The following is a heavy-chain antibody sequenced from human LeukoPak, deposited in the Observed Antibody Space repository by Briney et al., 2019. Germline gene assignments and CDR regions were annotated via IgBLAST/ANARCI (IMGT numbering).Heavy chain of an antibody. V-gene: IGHV3-21*04. CDR3: VRDRGTYRPIDY. D-gene: IGHD1-26*01. CDR2: ISYTGTYI. CDR1: GFTFSHYS. J-gene: IGHJ4*02. Sequence: GRSLRLSCEVSGFTFSHYSMHWVRQAPGKGLEWVSSISYTGTYIYYADSVKGRFTISRDNAQNSLYLQMNSLRAEDTAIYYCVRDRGTYRPIDYWGQGTLVTVSS.